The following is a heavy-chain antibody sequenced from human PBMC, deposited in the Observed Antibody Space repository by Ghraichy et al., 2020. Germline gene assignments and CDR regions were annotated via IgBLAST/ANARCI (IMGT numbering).Heavy chain of an antibody. CDR1: GFTFSDFW. V-gene: IGHV3-74*01. D-gene: IGHD3-10*01. Sequence: GGSLRLSCTASGFTFSDFWMHWVRQSPGKGLVWLSRINGGGRAEAYPDYLRGRITISRDNARSTLYLQMDNLRVDDTATYYCVRGGLDSGRAMDLWGQGVLVAVSS. CDR3: VRGGLDSGRAMDL. CDR2: INGGGRAE. J-gene: IGHJ5*02.